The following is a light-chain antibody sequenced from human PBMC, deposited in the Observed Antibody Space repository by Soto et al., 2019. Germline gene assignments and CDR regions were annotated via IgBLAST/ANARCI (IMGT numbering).Light chain of an antibody. CDR3: RQYDDRPRT. V-gene: IGKV3-20*01. CDR1: QSVSSSY. Sequence: EVVLTQSQGTLSLSPGERAPLXCRAIQSVSSSYVAGYQQKRGQAPRLLMYCGSSSATGSPDGFSGSGSGTDFTLTISSLESEEFAVDFCRQYDDRPRTFGQGTKVDNK. J-gene: IGKJ1*01. CDR2: CGS.